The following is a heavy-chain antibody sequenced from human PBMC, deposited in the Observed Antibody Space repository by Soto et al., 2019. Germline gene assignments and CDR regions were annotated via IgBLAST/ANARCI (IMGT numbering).Heavy chain of an antibody. D-gene: IGHD3-3*01. Sequence: PGGSLRLSCAASGFTFSSYEMNWVRQAPGKGLEWVPYISSSGSTIYYADSVKGRFTISRDNAKNSLYLQMNSLRAEDTAVYYCARGLWSGSDYWGQGTLVTVSS. CDR3: ARGLWSGSDY. CDR1: GFTFSSYE. CDR2: ISSSGSTI. V-gene: IGHV3-48*03. J-gene: IGHJ4*02.